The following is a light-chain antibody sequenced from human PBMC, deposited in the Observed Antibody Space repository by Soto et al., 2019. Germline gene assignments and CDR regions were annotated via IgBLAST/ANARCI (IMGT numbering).Light chain of an antibody. V-gene: IGKV1-5*03. CDR2: KAS. CDR3: QQYNSYWT. Sequence: DIPMTQSPSTLSASVGDRVTITCRASQSISTWLAWYQQKPGKAPKLLIYKASSLESGVPSRFSGSGSGTEFTLTLNSLQPDDFATYYCQQYNSYWTFGQGTKVEIK. J-gene: IGKJ1*01. CDR1: QSISTW.